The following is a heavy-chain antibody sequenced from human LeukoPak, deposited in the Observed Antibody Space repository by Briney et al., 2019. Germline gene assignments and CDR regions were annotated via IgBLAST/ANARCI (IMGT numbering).Heavy chain of an antibody. D-gene: IGHD6-13*01. CDR3: ARRGITYSTSFFDS. CDR2: IYYTGST. CDR1: GGSVSGGKDF. Sequence: PETLSLTCAVSGGSVSGGKDFWGWIRQSPGKGLEWIGSIYYTGSTYYNPSLKSRVTISVDTSKSEFSLMVHSVTAADTAMYYCARRGITYSTSFFDSWGQGTLVTVAS. J-gene: IGHJ4*02. V-gene: IGHV4-39*01.